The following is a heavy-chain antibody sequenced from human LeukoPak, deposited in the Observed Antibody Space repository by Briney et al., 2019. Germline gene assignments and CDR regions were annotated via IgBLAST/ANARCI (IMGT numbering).Heavy chain of an antibody. CDR3: AAGTAADF. CDR1: GFTFSSLE. Sequence: PGGSLRLSCAASGFTFSSLEMNWVRQAPGKGLEWVSYISSSSSYTDYADPVKGRFTISRDNAKSALYLQMNSLGLEDTAVYYCAAGTAADFWGQGTLVTVSS. J-gene: IGHJ4*02. D-gene: IGHD6-13*01. CDR2: ISSSSSYT. V-gene: IGHV3-21*05.